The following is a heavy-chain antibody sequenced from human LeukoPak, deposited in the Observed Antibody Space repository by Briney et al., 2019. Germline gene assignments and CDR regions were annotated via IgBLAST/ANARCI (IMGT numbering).Heavy chain of an antibody. CDR2: IWNDGSNQ. D-gene: IGHD2-15*01. CDR1: GFTFSNYG. Sequence: GGSLRLSCAASGFTFSNYGMHWVRQAPGKGLEWVAVIWNDGSNQFYADSVKGRFTISRDNSKNTVYLQMNSLRAEDTAVYYCARDYCSGGSCYFDYWGQGTLVTVSS. V-gene: IGHV3-33*08. J-gene: IGHJ4*02. CDR3: ARDYCSGGSCYFDY.